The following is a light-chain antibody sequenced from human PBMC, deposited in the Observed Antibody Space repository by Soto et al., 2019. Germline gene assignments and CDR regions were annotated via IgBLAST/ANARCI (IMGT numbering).Light chain of an antibody. J-gene: IGKJ4*02. CDR1: QGISSA. CDR2: HAS. Sequence: AIQLTQSPSSLSASVGDRVTITCRASQGISSALAWYQQKPGKAPKLLSYHASSLESGVPSRFSDSESGTDFILTISSLQPEDFATYYCRQFNNYPLTLGGGTKVEIK. V-gene: IGKV1D-13*01. CDR3: RQFNNYPLT.